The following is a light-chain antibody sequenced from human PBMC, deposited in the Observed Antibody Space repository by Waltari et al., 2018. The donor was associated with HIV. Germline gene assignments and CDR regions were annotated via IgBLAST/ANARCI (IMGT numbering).Light chain of an antibody. V-gene: IGLV3-1*01. J-gene: IGLJ2*01. CDR3: QAWDSSTAV. Sequence: SYELTQQPSVSVSPGQTASIHCSGDILGAKYACCYQQKLVQSPVLVIYQDSKRPSGIPERFSGSNSGNTATLTISGTQAMDEADYYCQAWDSSTAVFGGGTKLTVL. CDR1: ILGAKY. CDR2: QDS.